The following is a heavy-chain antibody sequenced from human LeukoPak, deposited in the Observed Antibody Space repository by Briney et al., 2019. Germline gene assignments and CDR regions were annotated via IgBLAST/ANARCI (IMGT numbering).Heavy chain of an antibody. J-gene: IGHJ4*02. CDR1: GFTFSSYG. CDR3: AKDYYDSSGYYYFTY. V-gene: IGHV3-30*18. D-gene: IGHD3-22*01. CDR2: ISYDGSNK. Sequence: GGSLRLSCAASGFTFSSYGMHWARQAPGKGLEWVAVISYDGSNKYYADSVKGRFTISRDNSKSTLYLQMNSLRAEDTAVYYCAKDYYDSSGYYYFTYWGQGTLVTVSS.